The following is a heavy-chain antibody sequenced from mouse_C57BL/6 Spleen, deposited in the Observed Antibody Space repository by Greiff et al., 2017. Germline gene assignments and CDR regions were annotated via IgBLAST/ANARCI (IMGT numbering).Heavy chain of an antibody. D-gene: IGHD4-1*01. CDR3: AGWDAYFDY. CDR1: GYTFTSYW. V-gene: IGHV1S12*01. CDR2: IYPRDGST. Sequence: QVQLKQPGAELVKPGASVKVSCKASGYTFTSYWMHWVKQRPEQGLEWIGYIYPRDGSTKYNEKFKGKATLTADKSSSTAYMQLNSLTSEDSAVYFCAGWDAYFDYWGQGTTLTVSS. J-gene: IGHJ2*01.